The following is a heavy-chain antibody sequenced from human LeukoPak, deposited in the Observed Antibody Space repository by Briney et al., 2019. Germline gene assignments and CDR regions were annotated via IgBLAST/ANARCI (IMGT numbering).Heavy chain of an antibody. CDR3: ARDYYGSGSYYWFDP. J-gene: IGHJ5*02. D-gene: IGHD3-10*01. Sequence: ASVKVSCKASGYTFTGYYMHWVRQAPGQGLEWMGWINPNSGGTNYAQKFQGRVTITADKSTSTAYMELSSLRSEDTAVYYCARDYYGSGSYYWFDPWGQGTLVTVSS. CDR1: GYTFTGYY. CDR2: INPNSGGT. V-gene: IGHV1-2*02.